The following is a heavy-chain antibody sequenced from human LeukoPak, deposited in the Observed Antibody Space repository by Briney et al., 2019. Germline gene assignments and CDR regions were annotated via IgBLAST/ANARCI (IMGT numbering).Heavy chain of an antibody. D-gene: IGHD2-2*01. Sequence: GGSLRLSCAASGFIFSTYGMHWVRQAPGKGLEWVAFIQFDGSNEYYADSVKGRFTISRDNSKNTLYLQMNSLRAENTSVYYCAKDQQLQPFHYWGQGTLVTVSS. CDR3: AKDQQLQPFHY. CDR1: GFIFSTYG. CDR2: IQFDGSNE. J-gene: IGHJ4*02. V-gene: IGHV3-30*02.